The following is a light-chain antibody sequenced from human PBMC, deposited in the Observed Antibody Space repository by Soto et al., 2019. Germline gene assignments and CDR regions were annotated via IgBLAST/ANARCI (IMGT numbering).Light chain of an antibody. V-gene: IGKV1-39*01. CDR1: QSIRTY. CDR2: AAS. J-gene: IGKJ1*01. CDR3: QQSYSTPGT. Sequence: IQMTQSPSSLSASVGDRVTITCRASQSIRTYLTWYQQRPGKAPKLLIYAASSLQSGVPSRFSGSGPGTDFTLTISSLQPEDFATYHCQQSYSTPGTLGQGTKVEIK.